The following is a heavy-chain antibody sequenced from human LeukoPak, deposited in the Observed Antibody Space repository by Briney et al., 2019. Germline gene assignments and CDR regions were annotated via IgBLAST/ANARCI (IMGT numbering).Heavy chain of an antibody. D-gene: IGHD2-15*01. Sequence: ATVKVSCKASGYTFTSYGISWVREAPGQGREWMGLISAYNGNTNYAQKLQGRFTMTTDTSRSTAYMELRSLRSDDTAVYYCARVRCSGGSCSYNWFDPWGQGTLVTVSS. CDR2: ISAYNGNT. CDR1: GYTFTSYG. J-gene: IGHJ5*02. V-gene: IGHV1-18*01. CDR3: ARVRCSGGSCSYNWFDP.